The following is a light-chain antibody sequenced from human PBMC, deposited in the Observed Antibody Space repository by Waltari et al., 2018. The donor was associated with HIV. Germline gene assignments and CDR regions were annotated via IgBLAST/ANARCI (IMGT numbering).Light chain of an antibody. Sequence: AIQLTQSPSSLSASVGDRVTITCRASQGLRNALAWYQQKPGRPPKLLIYDASTLEGGVPSRFSGSMSGTYFNLTISNLQPEDSATYYCQQFRSYPRTFGQGATLEIK. CDR1: QGLRNA. J-gene: IGKJ2*01. V-gene: IGKV1-13*02. CDR2: DAS. CDR3: QQFRSYPRT.